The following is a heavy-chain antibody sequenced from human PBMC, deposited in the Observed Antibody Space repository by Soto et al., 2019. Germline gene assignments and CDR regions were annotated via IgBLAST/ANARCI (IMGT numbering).Heavy chain of an antibody. D-gene: IGHD3-10*01. CDR1: GGSISSGGYY. CDR3: ARARTYYYGSGTMVYFDY. J-gene: IGHJ4*02. CDR2: IYYSGST. Sequence: SETLSLTCTVSGGSISSGGYYWSWIRQHPGKGLEWIGYIYYSGSTYYNPSLKSRVTISVDTSKNQFSLKLSSVTAADTAVYYCARARTYYYGSGTMVYFDYWGQGTLVTVSS. V-gene: IGHV4-31*03.